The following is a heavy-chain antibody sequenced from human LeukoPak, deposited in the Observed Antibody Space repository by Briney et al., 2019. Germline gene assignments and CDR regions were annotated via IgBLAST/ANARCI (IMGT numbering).Heavy chain of an antibody. V-gene: IGHV1-18*01. CDR2: ISAYNGNT. CDR3: ARDPTTRVDTEEYNWFDP. D-gene: IGHD5-18*01. J-gene: IGHJ5*02. Sequence: ASVKLSCKASGYTFTSYGISWVRQAPGQGLEWMGWISAYNGNTNYAQKLQGRVTMTTDTSTSTAYMELRSLRSDNTAVYYCARDPTTRVDTEEYNWFDPWGQGTLVTASS. CDR1: GYTFTSYG.